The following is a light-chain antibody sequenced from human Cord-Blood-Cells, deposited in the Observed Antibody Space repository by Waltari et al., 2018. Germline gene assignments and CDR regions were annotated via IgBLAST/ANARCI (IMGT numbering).Light chain of an antibody. V-gene: IGKV2-28*01. CDR1: QSLLHSNGYNY. J-gene: IGKJ4*01. Sequence: DIVMTQSPLSLPVTPGEPVSISCSSSQSLLHSNGYNYLDWYLQQPGQSPQLLIYLGSNRASGVPDRFSGSGSGTDFTLKISRVEAEDVGVYYCMQALQTPLTFGGGTKVEIK. CDR3: MQALQTPLT. CDR2: LGS.